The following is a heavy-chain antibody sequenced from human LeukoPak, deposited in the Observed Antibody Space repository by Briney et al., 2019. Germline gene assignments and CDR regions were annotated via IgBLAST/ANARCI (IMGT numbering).Heavy chain of an antibody. CDR3: ARHEYSGSYYGLSWFDP. D-gene: IGHD1-26*01. J-gene: IGHJ5*02. V-gene: IGHV4-39*01. CDR1: GGSISSSGYY. Sequence: SEALSLTCTVSGGSISSSGYYWGWIRQPPGKGLEWIASIYYSGSTYYNPSLKSRVTISVDTSKNQLSLKLSSLTAADTAVYYCARHEYSGSYYGLSWFDPWGQGTLVTVSS. CDR2: IYYSGST.